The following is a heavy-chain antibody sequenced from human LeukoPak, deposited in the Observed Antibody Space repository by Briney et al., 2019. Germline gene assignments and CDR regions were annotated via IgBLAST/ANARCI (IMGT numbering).Heavy chain of an antibody. CDR3: ARDGDSSGWADAFDI. J-gene: IGHJ3*02. CDR1: GGSISSYY. CDR2: IYYSGST. D-gene: IGHD6-19*01. V-gene: IGHV4-59*01. Sequence: SETLSLTCTVSGGSISSYYWSWIRQPPGRGLEWIGYIYYSGSTNYNPSLKSRVTISVDTSKNQFSLKLSPVTAADTAVYYCARDGDSSGWADAFDIWGQGTMVTVSS.